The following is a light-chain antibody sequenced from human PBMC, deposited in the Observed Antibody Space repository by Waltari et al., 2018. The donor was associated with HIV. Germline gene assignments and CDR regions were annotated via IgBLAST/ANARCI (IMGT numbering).Light chain of an antibody. CDR3: QQYHSYPYT. Sequence: DIQMTQYPSTLSASVGDRVTITCRASQSITNLLAWFQQKPGKAPNLLIYKASSLESGVPSRFSGSGSGTEFTLTISSLQPDDFATYYCQQYHSYPYTFGRGTKLEI. J-gene: IGKJ2*01. CDR2: KAS. V-gene: IGKV1-5*03. CDR1: QSITNL.